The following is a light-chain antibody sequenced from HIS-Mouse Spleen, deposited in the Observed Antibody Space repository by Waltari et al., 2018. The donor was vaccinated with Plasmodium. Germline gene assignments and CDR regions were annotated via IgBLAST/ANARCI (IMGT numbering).Light chain of an antibody. Sequence: EIVMTQSLATLSVSPGERATLSCRASQSVSSNLAWYQQKPGQAPRRLIYCASTSATGIPARFSGRWSGTEFTLTISSLQSEDFAVYYCQQYNNWSFTFGPGTKVDIK. CDR3: QQYNNWSFT. V-gene: IGKV3-15*01. CDR1: QSVSSN. CDR2: CAS. J-gene: IGKJ3*01.